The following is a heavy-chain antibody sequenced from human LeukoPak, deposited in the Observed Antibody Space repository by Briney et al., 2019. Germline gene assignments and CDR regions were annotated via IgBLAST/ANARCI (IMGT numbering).Heavy chain of an antibody. CDR3: AKDLQLGDYYYGMDV. J-gene: IGHJ6*02. V-gene: IGHV3-23*01. D-gene: IGHD3-16*01. CDR1: GFTFSTYA. CDR2: ISGSGGST. Sequence: QPGGSLRLSCAASGFTFSTYAMSWVRQAPGKGLEWVSAISGSGGSTYHADSVKGRFTISRDNSKNTLYLQMNSLRAEDTAVYYSAKDLQLGDYYYGMDVWGQGTTVTVSS.